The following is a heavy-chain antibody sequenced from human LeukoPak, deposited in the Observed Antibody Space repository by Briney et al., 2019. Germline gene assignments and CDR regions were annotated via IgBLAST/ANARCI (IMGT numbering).Heavy chain of an antibody. CDR2: IWYDGSNK. CDR3: ARDGGSSGWYYFDY. CDR1: GFTFSSYG. V-gene: IGHV3-33*01. Sequence: GGSLRLSCAASGFTFSSYGMHWVRQAPGKGLEWVAVIWYDGSNKYYADSVKGRFTISRDNSENTLYLQMNSLRAEDTAVYYCARDGGSSGWYYFDYWGQGTLATVSS. D-gene: IGHD6-19*01. J-gene: IGHJ4*02.